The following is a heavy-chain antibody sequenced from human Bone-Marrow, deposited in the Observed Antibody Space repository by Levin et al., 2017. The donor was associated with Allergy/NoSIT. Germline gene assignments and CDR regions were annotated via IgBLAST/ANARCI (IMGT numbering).Heavy chain of an antibody. V-gene: IGHV3-48*01. CDR1: GFTFSSYS. CDR3: ARDRASEGHSYGYFSYYYYGMDV. D-gene: IGHD5-18*01. Sequence: PGGSLRLSCAASGFTFSSYSMNWVRQAPGKGLEWVSYISSSSSTIYYADSVKGRFTISRDNAKNSLYLQMNSLRAEDTAVYYCARDRASEGHSYGYFSYYYYGMDVWGQGTTVTVSS. J-gene: IGHJ6*02. CDR2: ISSSSSTI.